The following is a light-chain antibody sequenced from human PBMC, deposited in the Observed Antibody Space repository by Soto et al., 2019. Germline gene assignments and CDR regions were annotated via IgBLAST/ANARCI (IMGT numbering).Light chain of an antibody. CDR1: QSVGSY. Sequence: EIVLTQSPATLSLSPGDRATLSCRASQSVGSYLGWYQQRPGQAPRLLIYDASNSATGIPARFSGSGSGPDFTLPISRLEPEDCAVYCCQQRSDWPSTFGGGTKWEIK. CDR2: DAS. V-gene: IGKV3-11*01. CDR3: QQRSDWPST. J-gene: IGKJ4*01.